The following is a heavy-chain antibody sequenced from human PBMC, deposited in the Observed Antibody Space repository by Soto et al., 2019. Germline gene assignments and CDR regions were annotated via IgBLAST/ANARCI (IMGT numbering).Heavy chain of an antibody. D-gene: IGHD2-21*02. CDR1: GYTFTTYG. J-gene: IGHJ4*02. Sequence: QVQLVQSGAEVKKPGASVKVSCKASGYTFTTYGISWVRQAPGQGLEWMGWINTANGNTNFAQNFQGRDTMTTDTATTTAYMELRSLRAGDTAVYYCARDRKPYCAGDCYLDYFDSWGQGSLVTVSS. V-gene: IGHV1-18*01. CDR2: INTANGNT. CDR3: ARDRKPYCAGDCYLDYFDS.